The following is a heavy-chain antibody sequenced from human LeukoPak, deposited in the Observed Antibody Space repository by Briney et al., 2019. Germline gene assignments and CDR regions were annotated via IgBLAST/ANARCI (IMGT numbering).Heavy chain of an antibody. J-gene: IGHJ5*01. V-gene: IGHV4-59*08. D-gene: IGHD1-26*01. CDR3: ARQLYSGSFHS. Sequence: SETLSLTCTVSGGSISSYYWSWIRQPPGKGLEWIGYIYYSGSTNYNPSLKSRVTISVDTSKNQFSLKLSSVAAADTAIYYCARQLYSGSFHSWGQGTLVTVSS. CDR1: GGSISSYY. CDR2: IYYSGST.